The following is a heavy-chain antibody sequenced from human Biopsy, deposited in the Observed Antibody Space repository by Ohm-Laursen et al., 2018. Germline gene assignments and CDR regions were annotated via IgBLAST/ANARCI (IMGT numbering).Heavy chain of an antibody. J-gene: IGHJ6*02. V-gene: IGHV4-34*01. CDR2: INHSGST. Sequence: SVSLSLTCAVFSYLFSGYYWTWMRQPPGKGLEWFGEINHSGSTDYNPALKSRVIISVDTSKCQFFQRMSSPTAADTADYYCARAHPPQPTAMFILGQPNYCYRMDVWGQRTTVTVSS. CDR1: SYLFSGYY. CDR3: ARAHPPQPTAMFILGQPNYCYRMDV. D-gene: IGHD2-2*01.